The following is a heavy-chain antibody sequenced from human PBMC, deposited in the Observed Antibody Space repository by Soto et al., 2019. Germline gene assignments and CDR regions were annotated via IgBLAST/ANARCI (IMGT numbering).Heavy chain of an antibody. CDR3: ARRPAAGPVDY. CDR1: GGSISRGYYY. CDR2: IYYNGTT. D-gene: IGHD6-13*01. J-gene: IGHJ4*02. Sequence: QVQLQESGPGLVKSSRTLSLTCTVSGGSISRGYYYWSWIRQHPGKGLEWIAYIYYNGTTSYNPSLKSRVTVSRDTSKNQFSLDLTSVTAADSAVYYCARRPAAGPVDYWGQGTLVTVSP. V-gene: IGHV4-31*03.